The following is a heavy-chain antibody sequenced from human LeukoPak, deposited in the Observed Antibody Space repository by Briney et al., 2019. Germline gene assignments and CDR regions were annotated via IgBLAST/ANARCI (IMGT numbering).Heavy chain of an antibody. Sequence: SETLSVTCTVSGVSFSDGRYYWTWLRQHPGKGLEWIAYKYYSGSAKYNPSLKSRLTIAIDTSTNQSSLQLSSVTAADTATYYGATPYCSGISCLDVFNMWGQGTRVTVSS. J-gene: IGHJ3*02. CDR3: ATPYCSGISCLDVFNM. D-gene: IGHD2-2*01. CDR1: GVSFSDGRYY. V-gene: IGHV4-31*03. CDR2: KYYSGSA.